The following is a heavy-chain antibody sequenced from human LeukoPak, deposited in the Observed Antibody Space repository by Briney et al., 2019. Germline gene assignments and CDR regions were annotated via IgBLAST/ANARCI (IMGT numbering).Heavy chain of an antibody. CDR1: GFTFRNAW. D-gene: IGHD5-12*01. Sequence: GGSLRLSCAASGFTFRNAWMSRVRQAPGEGLEWGGRIKSKTDGGTTDYAAPVKGRFTISRDDSKNTLYLQMNSLKTEDTAVYYCTTGVYPSYDAFDPWGQGTLVTVSS. V-gene: IGHV3-15*01. CDR2: IKSKTDGGTT. J-gene: IGHJ5*02. CDR3: TTGVYPSYDAFDP.